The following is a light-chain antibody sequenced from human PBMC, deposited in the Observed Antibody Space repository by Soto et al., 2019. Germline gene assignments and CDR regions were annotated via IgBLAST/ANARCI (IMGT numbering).Light chain of an antibody. CDR2: TVT. J-gene: IGLJ1*01. CDR1: SSDIGGYNY. V-gene: IGLV2-11*01. CDR3: CSYAGSSSYG. Sequence: QSALTQPRSVSGSPGQSVTISCTGTSSDIGGYNYVSWYQQHPGKAPKLMIYTVTKRPSGVPDRFSGSKSDNTAYLTISGLQADDEADYYCCSYAGSSSYGFGTGTKVTVL.